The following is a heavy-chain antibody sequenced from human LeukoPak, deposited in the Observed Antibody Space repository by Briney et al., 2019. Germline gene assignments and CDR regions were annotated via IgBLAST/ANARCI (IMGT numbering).Heavy chain of an antibody. CDR2: ISGSGGST. V-gene: IGHV3-23*01. CDR1: GFTFSSYA. D-gene: IGHD3-22*01. Sequence: GGSLRLSCAASGFTFSSYAMSWVRQAPGKGLEWVSAISGSGGSTYYADSVKGRFTISRDNSKNTLYLLMNSLRAEDTAVYYCAKPHYDSSGQFDYWGQGTLVTVSS. CDR3: AKPHYDSSGQFDY. J-gene: IGHJ4*02.